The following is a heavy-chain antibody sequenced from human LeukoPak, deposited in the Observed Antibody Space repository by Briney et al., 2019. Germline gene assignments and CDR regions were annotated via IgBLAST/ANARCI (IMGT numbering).Heavy chain of an antibody. CDR3: ASGYYYDSSGYYFGY. J-gene: IGHJ4*02. D-gene: IGHD3-22*01. Sequence: PSETLSLTCAVYGGSFSGYYWSWIRQPPGKGLEWIGEINHSGSTNYNPSLKSRVTTSVDTSKNQFSLKLSSVTAADTAVYYCASGYYYDSSGYYFGYWGQGTLVTVSS. V-gene: IGHV4-34*01. CDR1: GGSFSGYY. CDR2: INHSGST.